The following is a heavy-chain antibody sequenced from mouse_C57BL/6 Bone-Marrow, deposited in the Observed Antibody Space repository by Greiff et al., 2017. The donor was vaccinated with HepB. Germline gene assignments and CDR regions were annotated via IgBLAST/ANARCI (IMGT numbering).Heavy chain of an antibody. Sequence: QVQLQQSGAELVKPGASVKISCKASGYTFTDYYINWVKQRPGQGLEWIGKIGPGSGSTYYNEKFKGKATLTADKSSSTAYMQLSSLTSEDSAVYFCVGRTTVVAPYFDYWGQGTTLTVSS. CDR1: GYTFTDYY. V-gene: IGHV1-77*01. CDR2: IGPGSGST. D-gene: IGHD1-1*01. J-gene: IGHJ2*01. CDR3: VGRTTVVAPYFDY.